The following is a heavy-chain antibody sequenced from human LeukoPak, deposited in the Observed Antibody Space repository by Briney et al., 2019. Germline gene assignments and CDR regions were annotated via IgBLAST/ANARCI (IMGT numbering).Heavy chain of an antibody. CDR3: AANSDGYNLHYFGY. V-gene: IGHV1-69*01. D-gene: IGHD5-24*01. CDR2: IIPIFGTA. Sequence: SVKVSCKASGGTFSSYAISWVRQAPGQGLEWMGGIIPIFGTANYAQKFQGRVTITADESTSTAYMELSSLRSEDTAVYYCAANSDGYNLHYFGYWGQGTLVTVSS. CDR1: GGTFSSYA. J-gene: IGHJ4*02.